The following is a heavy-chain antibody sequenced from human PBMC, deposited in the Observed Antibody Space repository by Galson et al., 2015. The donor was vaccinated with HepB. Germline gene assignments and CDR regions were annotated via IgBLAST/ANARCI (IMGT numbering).Heavy chain of an antibody. Sequence: SLRLSCAASGFIFSDYGIHWVRQAPGKGLEWVAFIRDDGSNEYYADSVKGRFTISRDNSKNTVSLQMNSLRAEDTAVFYCAKDPGKSGSYYLLPHIDYWGQGTLVTVSS. V-gene: IGHV3-30*02. CDR1: GFIFSDYG. CDR2: IRDDGSNE. J-gene: IGHJ4*02. CDR3: AKDPGKSGSYYLLPHIDY. D-gene: IGHD3-10*01.